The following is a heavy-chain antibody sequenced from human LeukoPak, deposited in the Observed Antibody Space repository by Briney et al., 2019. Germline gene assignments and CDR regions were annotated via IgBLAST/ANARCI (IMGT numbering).Heavy chain of an antibody. CDR1: GFNVSNNY. Sequence: GGSLGLSCAASGFNVSNNYMSWVRQAPGKGLEWVSVIYRGGSTYYADSVKGRFIMSRDNSKNTVYLQMDSLRAEDTAVYYCARDRGAAVGNWGQGTLVTVSS. CDR3: ARDRGAAVGN. J-gene: IGHJ4*02. D-gene: IGHD3-10*01. V-gene: IGHV3-53*01. CDR2: IYRGGST.